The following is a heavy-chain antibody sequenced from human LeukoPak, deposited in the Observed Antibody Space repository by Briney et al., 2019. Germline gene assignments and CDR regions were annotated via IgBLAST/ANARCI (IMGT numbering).Heavy chain of an antibody. CDR3: AREGIYLKSSLEY. CDR1: GFTFSSYG. Sequence: GGSLRLSCAASGFTFSSYGMHWVRQAPGKGLEWVASIWYEGRTKYYIDSVKGRFTISRDNSRNTLNLQMNSLRAEDTAMYYCAREGIYLKSSLEYWGQGIPVTVSS. CDR2: IWYEGRTK. D-gene: IGHD5-12*01. J-gene: IGHJ4*02. V-gene: IGHV3-33*01.